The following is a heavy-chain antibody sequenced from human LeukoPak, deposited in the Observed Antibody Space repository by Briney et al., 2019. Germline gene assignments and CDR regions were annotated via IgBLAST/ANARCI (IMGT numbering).Heavy chain of an antibody. D-gene: IGHD3-9*01. V-gene: IGHV1-46*01. J-gene: IGHJ4*02. Sequence: ASVKVSCKASGYTFTSYYMHWVRQAPGQGLEWMGIINPSGGSTSYAQKFQGRVTMTRDMSTSTVYMELSSLRSEDTAVYYCARAYYDILTGFNPLDYWGQGTLVTVSS. CDR2: INPSGGST. CDR3: ARAYYDILTGFNPLDY. CDR1: GYTFTSYY.